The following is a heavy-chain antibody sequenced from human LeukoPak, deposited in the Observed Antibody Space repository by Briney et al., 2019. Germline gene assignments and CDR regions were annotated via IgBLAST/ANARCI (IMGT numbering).Heavy chain of an antibody. CDR2: INPNSGGT. J-gene: IGHJ4*02. D-gene: IGHD3-3*01. Sequence: ASVKVSCKASGYSFTSYYMHWVRQAPGQGLEWMGWINPNSGGTNYAQKFQGRVTMTRDTSISTAYMELGRLRSDDTAVYYCAREEDFWSGYYAGYWGQGTLVIVSS. CDR3: AREEDFWSGYYAGY. CDR1: GYSFTSYY. V-gene: IGHV1-2*02.